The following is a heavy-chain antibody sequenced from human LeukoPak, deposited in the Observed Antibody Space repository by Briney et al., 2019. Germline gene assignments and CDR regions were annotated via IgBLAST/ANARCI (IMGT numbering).Heavy chain of an antibody. J-gene: IGHJ4*02. CDR2: IYSGGST. D-gene: IGHD5-18*01. V-gene: IGHV3-53*01. Sequence: GGSLRLSCAASGFTFSSNYMSWVRQAPGKGLEWVSVIYSGGSTYYADSVKGGLTISRDNCKNKQYSQMNRRRAEDTAVYYCARGGGSGYSFGPNFDYWGQGILVTVSS. CDR1: GFTFSSNY. CDR3: ARGGGSGYSFGPNFDY.